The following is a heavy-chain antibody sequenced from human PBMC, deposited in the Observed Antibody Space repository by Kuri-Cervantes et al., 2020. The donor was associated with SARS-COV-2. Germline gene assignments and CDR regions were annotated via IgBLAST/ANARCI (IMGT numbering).Heavy chain of an antibody. CDR2: MNPNSGNT. D-gene: IGHD2-2*02. V-gene: IGHV1-8*02. J-gene: IGHJ3*02. CDR1: GYTFTSYD. CDR3: ARVGIVVVPAAIPSGAFDI. Sequence: ASVKVSCKASGYTFTSYDINWVRQATGQGLEWMGWMNPNSGNTGYAQKFQGRVTMTRDTSISTAYMELSRLRSDDTAVYYCARVGIVVVPAAIPSGAFDIWGQGTMVTVSS.